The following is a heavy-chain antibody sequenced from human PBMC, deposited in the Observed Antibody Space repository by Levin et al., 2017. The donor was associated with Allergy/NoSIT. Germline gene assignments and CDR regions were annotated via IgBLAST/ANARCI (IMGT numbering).Heavy chain of an antibody. V-gene: IGHV3-23*01. D-gene: IGHD6-13*01. CDR3: AKVGSIAADFDY. CDR2: ISGRGSST. Sequence: HGESLKISCAASGFTFSNYAMSWVRQAPGKGLEWVSDISGRGSSTYYADSVKGRFTISRDNSKNTLYLQMTSLRAEDTAVYYCAKVGSIAADFDYWGQGTLVTVSS. CDR1: GFTFSNYA. J-gene: IGHJ4*02.